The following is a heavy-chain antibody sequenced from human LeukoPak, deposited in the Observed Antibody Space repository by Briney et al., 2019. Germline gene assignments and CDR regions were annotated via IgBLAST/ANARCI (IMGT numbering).Heavy chain of an antibody. CDR3: AKNLVVVPAAPDY. CDR1: GFTFSSYG. D-gene: IGHD2-2*01. Sequence: GGSLRLSCAASGFTFSSYGMHWVRQAPGKGLEWVAFIRYDGSNKYYADSVKGRFTISRDNSKNTLYLQMNSLRAEDTAVYYCAKNLVVVPAAPDYWGQGTLVTVSS. CDR2: IRYDGSNK. J-gene: IGHJ4*02. V-gene: IGHV3-30*02.